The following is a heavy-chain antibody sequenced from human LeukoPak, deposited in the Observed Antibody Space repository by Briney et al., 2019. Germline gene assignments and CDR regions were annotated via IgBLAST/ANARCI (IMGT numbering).Heavy chain of an antibody. V-gene: IGHV1-24*01. Sequence: ASVKVSCKVSRYTLTELSMHWVRQAPGKGLEWMGGFDPEDGETIYAQKFQGRVTMTEDTSTDTAYMELSSLRSEDTAVYYCAARDYYDSSGSFDYWGQGTLVTVSS. CDR1: RYTLTELS. D-gene: IGHD3-22*01. CDR2: FDPEDGET. J-gene: IGHJ4*02. CDR3: AARDYYDSSGSFDY.